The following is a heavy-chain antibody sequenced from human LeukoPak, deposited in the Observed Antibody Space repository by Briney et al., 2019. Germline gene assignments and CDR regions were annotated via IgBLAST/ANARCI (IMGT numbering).Heavy chain of an antibody. V-gene: IGHV1-8*01. Sequence: ASVTVSCKASGYTFTSYDINWVRQATGQGLEWTGWMNPNSGNTGYAQKFQGRVTMARNTSINTAYMELSSLRSEDTAVYYCARSYDTTGYIDYYYYGMDVWGQGTTVTVSS. CDR1: GYTFTSYD. J-gene: IGHJ6*02. D-gene: IGHD3-22*01. CDR3: ARSYDTTGYIDYYYYGMDV. CDR2: MNPNSGNT.